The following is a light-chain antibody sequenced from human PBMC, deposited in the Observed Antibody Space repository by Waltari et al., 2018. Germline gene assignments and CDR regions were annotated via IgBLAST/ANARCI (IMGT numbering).Light chain of an antibody. V-gene: IGLV3-25*03. CDR3: QSADSSGPSVV. Sequence: SYELTQPSSMSVSPGQTARITCSGHIVEKQYGYWYQQKPGQAPILVICKENVRPSGIPERFSGSSSGTTVTLTISGVQAEDEADYYCQSADSSGPSVVFGGGTKLT. J-gene: IGLJ2*01. CDR1: IVEKQY. CDR2: KEN.